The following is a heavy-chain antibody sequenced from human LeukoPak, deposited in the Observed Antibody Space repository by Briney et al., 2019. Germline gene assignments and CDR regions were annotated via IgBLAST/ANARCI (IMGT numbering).Heavy chain of an antibody. D-gene: IGHD1-26*01. V-gene: IGHV3-33*06. Sequence: QSGGSLRLSCAASGITFNKNTFHWVRQAPGKGLEWVAVIWSDGSQKYYADSVKGRFTISRDNSKNTLYLQMNSLRAEDTAVYYCAKAHGELLGFTNYWGQGTLVTVSS. CDR2: IWSDGSQK. CDR1: GITFNKNT. J-gene: IGHJ4*02. CDR3: AKAHGELLGFTNY.